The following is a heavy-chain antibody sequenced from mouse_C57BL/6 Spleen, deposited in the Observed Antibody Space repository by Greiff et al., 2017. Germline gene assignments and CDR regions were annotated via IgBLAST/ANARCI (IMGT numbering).Heavy chain of an antibody. CDR3: ARLGYDGISLAWFAY. CDR1: GYTFTSYW. V-gene: IGHV1-53*01. J-gene: IGHJ3*01. CDR2: INPGNGGT. D-gene: IGHD1-1*01. Sequence: QVQLQQSGTELVKPGASVKLSCKASGYTFTSYWMHWVKQRPGQGLEWIGNINPGNGGTNYNEKFKSKATLTVDKSSSTAYMQLSSLTSEDSAVYYCARLGYDGISLAWFAYWGQGTLVTVSS.